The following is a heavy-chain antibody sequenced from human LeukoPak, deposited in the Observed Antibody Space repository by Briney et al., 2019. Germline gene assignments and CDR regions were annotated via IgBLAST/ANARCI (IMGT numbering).Heavy chain of an antibody. J-gene: IGHJ4*02. CDR3: ARGSYSSGWYVDY. CDR2: IYYSGST. V-gene: IGHV4-39*07. D-gene: IGHD6-19*01. Sequence: SETLSLTCTVSGGSISSSSYYWGWIRQPPGKGLEWIGSIYYSGSTNYNPSLKSRVTMSVDTSKNQFSLKLSSVTAADTAVYYCARGSYSSGWYVDYWGQGTLVTVSS. CDR1: GGSISSSSYY.